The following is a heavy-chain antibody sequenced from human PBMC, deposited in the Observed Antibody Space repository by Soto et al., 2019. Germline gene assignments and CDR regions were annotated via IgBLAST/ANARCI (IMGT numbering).Heavy chain of an antibody. CDR2: ISSNGGST. D-gene: IGHD6-6*01. CDR3: VKAVYSSSSVPY. V-gene: IGHV3-64D*06. Sequence: GGSLRLSCSASGFTFSSYAMHWVRQAPGKGLEYVSAISSNGGSTYYADSVKDRFTISGDNSKNTLYLQMSSLRAEDTAVYYCVKAVYSSSSVPYWGQGTLVTVSS. J-gene: IGHJ4*02. CDR1: GFTFSSYA.